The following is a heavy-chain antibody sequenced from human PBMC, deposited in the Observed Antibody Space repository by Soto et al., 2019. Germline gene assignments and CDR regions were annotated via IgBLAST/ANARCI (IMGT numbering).Heavy chain of an antibody. V-gene: IGHV4-4*02. CDR2: IYHSGST. CDR1: GGSISSSKW. Sequence: QMQLQESGPGLVKPSGTLSLTCGVSGGSISSSKWWTWVRQPPGKGPGWIGEIYHSGSTNYNPSLARRVTIALDTSNNPFSLTLTSVTAADTAVYYCASQDYSSSTDASFLVNGYFDLWGRGILVTVSS. CDR3: ASQDYSSSTDASFLVNGYFDL. D-gene: IGHD6-6*01. J-gene: IGHJ2*01.